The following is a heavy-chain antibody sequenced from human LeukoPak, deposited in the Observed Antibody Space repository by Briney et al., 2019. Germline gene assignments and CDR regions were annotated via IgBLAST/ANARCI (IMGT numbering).Heavy chain of an antibody. D-gene: IGHD1-26*01. Sequence: GGSLRLSCAASGFSFSGYWMTWVRQAPGKGLEWVANINQDGSETYYVDSVRGRFTISRDSAKNSLYLQMNSLRAEDTAVYCCAKDLDGGSYFRSGDAFDIWGQGTMVTVSS. V-gene: IGHV3-7*01. CDR1: GFSFSGYW. CDR3: AKDLDGGSYFRSGDAFDI. J-gene: IGHJ3*02. CDR2: INQDGSET.